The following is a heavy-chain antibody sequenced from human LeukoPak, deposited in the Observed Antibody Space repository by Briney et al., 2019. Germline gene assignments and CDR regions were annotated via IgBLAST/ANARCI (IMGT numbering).Heavy chain of an antibody. CDR3: AKVGRGFWSGYYSPYYYMDV. V-gene: IGHV3-30*18. CDR1: GFTFSSYG. J-gene: IGHJ6*03. D-gene: IGHD3-3*01. CDR2: ISYDGSNK. Sequence: GRSLRLSCAASGFTFSSYGMHWVRQAPGKGLEWVAVISYDGSNKYYADSVKGRFTISRDNSKNTLYLQMNSLRAEDTAVYYCAKVGRGFWSGYYSPYYYMDVWGKGTTVTVSS.